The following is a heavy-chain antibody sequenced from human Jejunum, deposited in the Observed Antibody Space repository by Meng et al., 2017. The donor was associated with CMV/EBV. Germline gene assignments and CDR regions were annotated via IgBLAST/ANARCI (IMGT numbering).Heavy chain of an antibody. CDR3: ARDSPDFWSGYYSPLLNGMDA. CDR1: YY. CDR2: INAKNGDT. D-gene: IGHD3-3*01. Sequence: YYMHWVRQAPGQGLEWMGCINAKNGDTNYAQNFQGRVTMTRDTSINTAYMELNSLRSDDTAVYYCARDSPDFWSGYYSPLLNGMDAWGHGTTVTVSS. J-gene: IGHJ6*02. V-gene: IGHV1-2*02.